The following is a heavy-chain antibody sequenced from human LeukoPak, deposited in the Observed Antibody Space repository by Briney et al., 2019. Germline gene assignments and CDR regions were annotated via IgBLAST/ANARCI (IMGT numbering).Heavy chain of an antibody. V-gene: IGHV1-18*01. CDR2: ISAYNGNT. CDR3: ARGPSGSYFDY. Sequence: ASVKVSCKASGYTFTSYGINWVRQAPGQGLEWTGWISAYNGNTNYAQKLQGRVTMTTDTSTSTACMELRSLRSDDTAAYYCARGPSGSYFDYWGQGTLVTVSS. J-gene: IGHJ4*02. CDR1: GYTFTSYG. D-gene: IGHD1-26*01.